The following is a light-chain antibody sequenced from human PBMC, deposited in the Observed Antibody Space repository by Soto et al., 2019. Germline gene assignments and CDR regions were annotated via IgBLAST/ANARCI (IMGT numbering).Light chain of an antibody. CDR2: GNS. J-gene: IGLJ3*02. Sequence: QSVLTQPPSVSGAPGQRVTISCTGSSSNIGAGYDVHWYQQLPGTAPNLLIYGNSNRPSGVPDRFSGSKSGTSASLAITGLQAEDEADYYCQSYDSSLSGSVFGGGTKLPVL. CDR1: SSNIGAGYD. V-gene: IGLV1-40*01. CDR3: QSYDSSLSGSV.